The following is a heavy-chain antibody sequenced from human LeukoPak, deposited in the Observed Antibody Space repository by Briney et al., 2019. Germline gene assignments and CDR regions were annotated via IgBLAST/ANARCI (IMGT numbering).Heavy chain of an antibody. D-gene: IGHD2-15*01. J-gene: IGHJ3*02. V-gene: IGHV1-2*02. CDR2: INPNSGGA. CDR3: ARENCSGGSCSVAFDI. CDR1: GYTFTGYY. Sequence: ASVKVSCKASGYTFTGYYMHWVRQAPGQGLEWMGWINPNSGGANYAQKFQGRVTMTRDTSISTAYMELSRLRPDDTAVYYCARENCSGGSCSVAFDIWGQGTMVTVSS.